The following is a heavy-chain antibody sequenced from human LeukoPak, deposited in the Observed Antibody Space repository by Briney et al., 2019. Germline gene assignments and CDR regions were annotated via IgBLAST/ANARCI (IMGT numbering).Heavy chain of an antibody. D-gene: IGHD1-26*01. Sequence: TSETLSLTCTVSGGSISSYYWSWIRQPPGKGLEWIGYIYYSGSTYYIPSLKSRVTISVDTSKNQFSLKLSSVTAADTAVYYCASLRERSYYARGFDYWGQGTLVTVSS. CDR2: IYYSGST. J-gene: IGHJ4*02. CDR1: GGSISSYY. CDR3: ASLRERSYYARGFDY. V-gene: IGHV4-59*04.